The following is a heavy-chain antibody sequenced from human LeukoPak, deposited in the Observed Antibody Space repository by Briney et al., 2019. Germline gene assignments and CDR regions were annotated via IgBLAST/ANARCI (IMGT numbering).Heavy chain of an antibody. CDR2: ISSSSSYI. CDR3: AKGDDYGDYGSADY. D-gene: IGHD4-17*01. V-gene: IGHV3-21*01. Sequence: GGSLRLSCAASGFTFSSYSMNWVRQAPGKGLEWVSSISSSSSYIYYADSVKGRFTISRDNSKNTLYLQMNSLRAEDTAVYYCAKGDDYGDYGSADYWGQGTLVTVSS. J-gene: IGHJ4*02. CDR1: GFTFSSYS.